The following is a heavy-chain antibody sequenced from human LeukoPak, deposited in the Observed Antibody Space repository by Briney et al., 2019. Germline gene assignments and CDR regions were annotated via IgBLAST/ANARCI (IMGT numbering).Heavy chain of an antibody. V-gene: IGHV3-9*01. Sequence: GGSLRLSCAASGFTFDDYAMHWVRHAPGKGLEWVSGISWNSGSIGYADSVKGRFSISRDNAKNTLYLQMNSLRVEDTAVYYCARGRPHGNDYWGQGTLVTVSS. D-gene: IGHD4-23*01. CDR2: ISWNSGSI. CDR3: ARGRPHGNDY. CDR1: GFTFDDYA. J-gene: IGHJ4*02.